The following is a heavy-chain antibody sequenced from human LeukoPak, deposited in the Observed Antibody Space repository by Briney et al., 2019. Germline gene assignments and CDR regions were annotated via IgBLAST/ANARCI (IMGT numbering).Heavy chain of an antibody. CDR1: GFTFSSYE. CDR3: ARGGYYDSSGYYYVGYFHH. J-gene: IGHJ1*01. D-gene: IGHD3-22*01. CDR2: ISFSGSTI. Sequence: GGSLRLSCAASGFTFSSYEMNWVRQAPGKGLEWVASISFSGSTIYYADSVKGRFTISRDNAKNSLYVQMNSLRAEDTAVYYCARGGYYDSSGYYYVGYFHHWGQGTLVTVSS. V-gene: IGHV3-48*03.